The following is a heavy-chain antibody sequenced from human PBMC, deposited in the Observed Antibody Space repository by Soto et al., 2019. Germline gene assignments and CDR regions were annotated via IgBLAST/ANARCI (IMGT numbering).Heavy chain of an antibody. J-gene: IGHJ6*02. CDR3: AVGPPSVTTGAHYCCMDF. CDR2: INPNSGGT. D-gene: IGHD4-17*01. CDR1: GYTFTGYY. Sequence: EASVKVSCKASGYTFTGYYMHWVRQAPGQGLEWMGWINPNSGGTNYAQKFQGWVTMTRDTSISTAYMELSRLRSDDTAVYYCAVGPPSVTTGAHYCCMDFWGPGTTVTVSS. V-gene: IGHV1-2*04.